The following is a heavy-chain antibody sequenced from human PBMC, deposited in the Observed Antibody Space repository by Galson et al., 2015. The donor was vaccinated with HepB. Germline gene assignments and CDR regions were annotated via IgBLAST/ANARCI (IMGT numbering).Heavy chain of an antibody. CDR2: ISSSGSTI. CDR3: ARNTYYYDSSGC. V-gene: IGHV3-11*01. CDR1: GFTFSDYY. D-gene: IGHD3-22*01. J-gene: IGHJ4*02. Sequence: SLRLSCAASGFTFSDYYMSWIRQAPGKGLEWASYISSSGSTIYYADSVKGRFTISRDNAKNSLYLQMNSLRAEDTAVYYCARNTYYYDSSGCWGQGTLVTVSS.